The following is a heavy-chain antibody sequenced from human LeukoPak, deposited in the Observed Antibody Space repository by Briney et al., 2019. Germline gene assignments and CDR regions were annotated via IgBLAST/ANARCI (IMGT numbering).Heavy chain of an antibody. CDR1: GYTFTSYG. D-gene: IGHD2-15*01. V-gene: IGHV1-18*01. J-gene: IGHJ4*02. Sequence: ASVKVSCKASGYTFTSYGISWVRQAPGQGLEWMGWISAYNGNTNYAQKLQGRVTMTTDTSTSTAYMELRSLRSDDTAVYYCTRGSPYCSGGSCYDYWGQGTLVTVSS. CDR3: TRGSPYCSGGSCYDY. CDR2: ISAYNGNT.